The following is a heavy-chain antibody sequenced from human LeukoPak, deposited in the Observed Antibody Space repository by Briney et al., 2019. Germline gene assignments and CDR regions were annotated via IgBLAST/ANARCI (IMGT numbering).Heavy chain of an antibody. D-gene: IGHD2-21*02. V-gene: IGHV3-7*01. Sequence: PGGSLRLSCAASGFTFSSYWMSWVRQAPGKGLEWVANIKQDGSEKYYVDSVKGRFTISRDNAKNSLYLQMNSLRAEDTAVYYCARRYIVVVTAITSYYFDYWGQGTLVTASS. CDR2: IKQDGSEK. CDR1: GFTFSSYW. J-gene: IGHJ4*02. CDR3: ARRYIVVVTAITSYYFDY.